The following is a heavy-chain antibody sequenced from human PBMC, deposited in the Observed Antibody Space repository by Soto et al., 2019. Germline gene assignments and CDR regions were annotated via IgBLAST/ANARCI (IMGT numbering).Heavy chain of an antibody. V-gene: IGHV3-23*01. Sequence: GGSLRLSCAASGFTFSSYAMSWVRQAPGKGLEWVSVISGSGGSTYYADSVKGRFTISRDNSKNTLYLQMNSLRAEDTAVYYCAKEGYDNSGYYYDGYYYGMDVWGQGTTVTVSS. CDR2: ISGSGGST. J-gene: IGHJ6*02. CDR1: GFTFSSYA. CDR3: AKEGYDNSGYYYDGYYYGMDV. D-gene: IGHD3-22*01.